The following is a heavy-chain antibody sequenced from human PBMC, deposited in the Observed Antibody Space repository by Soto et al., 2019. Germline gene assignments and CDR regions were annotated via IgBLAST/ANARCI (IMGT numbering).Heavy chain of an antibody. V-gene: IGHV3-74*01. D-gene: IGHD1-1*01. CDR3: SRGIGYSAQDY. J-gene: IGHJ4*02. CDR1: GVTFSDYG. CDR2: ISGDGSNR. Sequence: PGGSLGLSCAASGVTFSDYGVHWVRQVPGKGLVWVSRISGDGSNRGYADSVKGGFTISRDNAKNTLSVQMNSLRAEDTAVYYCSRGIGYSAQDYWGQRTPVTVS.